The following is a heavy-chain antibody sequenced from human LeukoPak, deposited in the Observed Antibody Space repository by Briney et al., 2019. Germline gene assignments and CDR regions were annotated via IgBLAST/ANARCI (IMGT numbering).Heavy chain of an antibody. V-gene: IGHV3-23*01. D-gene: IGHD6-13*01. CDR1: GVTFSSYA. Sequence: GGSLRLSCAASGVTFSSYAMSWVRQPPGKGLEWVSDISGSGGSTYYAASVKGRLTISRDNSRNSLYLQMNSLRAEDTAVYECAKVRGLAAAGLPDYWGQGTLVTVSS. CDR2: ISGSGGST. J-gene: IGHJ4*02. CDR3: AKVRGLAAAGLPDY.